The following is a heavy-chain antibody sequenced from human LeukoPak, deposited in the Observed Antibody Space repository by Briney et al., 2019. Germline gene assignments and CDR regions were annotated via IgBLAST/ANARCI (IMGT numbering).Heavy chain of an antibody. D-gene: IGHD1-26*01. CDR3: ARGIGNFDY. V-gene: IGHV4-59*01. Sequence: PSETLSLTCTVSGGSIRSYYWNWIRQPPGKGLEWIGYIYYSRSTNYNPSLKSRVTISVDTSKNQFSLKLRSVTAADTALYYCARGIGNFDYWGQGTLVTVSS. CDR1: GGSIRSYY. CDR2: IYYSRST. J-gene: IGHJ4*02.